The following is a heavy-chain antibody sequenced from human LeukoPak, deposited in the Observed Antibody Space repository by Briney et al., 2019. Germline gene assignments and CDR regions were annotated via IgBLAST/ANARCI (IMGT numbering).Heavy chain of an antibody. D-gene: IGHD6-19*01. Sequence: GESLKISCKGSGYSFTSYWIGWVRQMPGKGLEWMGIIYPGDSDTRYSPSFQGQVTISADKSISTAYLQWSSLKASDTAMYYCARLSSRKQWLVVGWFDPWGQGTLVTVSS. V-gene: IGHV5-51*01. CDR2: IYPGDSDT. CDR1: GYSFTSYW. CDR3: ARLSSRKQWLVVGWFDP. J-gene: IGHJ5*02.